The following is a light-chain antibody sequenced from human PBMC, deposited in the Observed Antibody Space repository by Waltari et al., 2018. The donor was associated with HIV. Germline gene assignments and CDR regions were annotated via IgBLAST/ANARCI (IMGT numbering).Light chain of an antibody. J-gene: IGLJ1*01. V-gene: IGLV1-40*01. CDR3: QSYDSTLSGLYV. Sequence: QSMLTQPPSVSGAPGQRITISCTGSRSNIGAGYDVHWYQQLPGRPPRIVIYANNNRPSGVPDRVSGSKSGTSASLAITGLQAEDEADYYCQSYDSTLSGLYVFGTGTKDTVL. CDR2: ANN. CDR1: RSNIGAGYD.